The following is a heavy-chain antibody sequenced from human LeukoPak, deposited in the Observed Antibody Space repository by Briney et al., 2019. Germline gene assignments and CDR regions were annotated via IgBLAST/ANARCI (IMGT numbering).Heavy chain of an antibody. CDR1: GYTFTDYY. J-gene: IGHJ3*02. Sequence: GASVKVSCKASGYTFTDYYMHWVRQAPGQGLEWMGWISAYNGNTNYAQNLQGRVTMTTDTSTSTAYMELRSLRSDDTAVYYCAREAFYYESSDYYIVAFDIWGQGTMVTVSS. D-gene: IGHD3-22*01. CDR2: ISAYNGNT. CDR3: AREAFYYESSDYYIVAFDI. V-gene: IGHV1-18*04.